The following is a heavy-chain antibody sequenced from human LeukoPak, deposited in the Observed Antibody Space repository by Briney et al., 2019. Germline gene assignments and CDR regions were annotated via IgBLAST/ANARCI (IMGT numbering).Heavy chain of an antibody. CDR2: IRNDGSNT. CDR3: AELGITMIGGV. V-gene: IGHV3-30*02. J-gene: IGHJ6*04. D-gene: IGHD3-10*02. CDR1: GTPFTTSD. Sequence: GGSLRLSCAASGTPFTTSDMHWVRQAPGKGLEWVAFIRNDGSNTYYADSVKGRFTISRDTAKNTLYLQMNSLRTADTAVYYCAELGITMIGGVWGKGTTVTISS.